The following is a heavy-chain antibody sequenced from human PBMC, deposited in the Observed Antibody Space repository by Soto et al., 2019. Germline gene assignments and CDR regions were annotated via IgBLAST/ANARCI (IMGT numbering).Heavy chain of an antibody. CDR3: ASQRNGVSYW. CDR2: ISSSSTTI. Sequence: EVQLVESGGGLVQPGGSLRLSCAASGFTFDSYSMNWVRQAPGKGLEWVSYISSSSTTIYYADSVKGRFTISRDNAKNSLYLPMNSLSDEDTAVYYCASQRNGVSYWWGQGTLVTVSS. D-gene: IGHD2-8*01. J-gene: IGHJ4*02. CDR1: GFTFDSYS. V-gene: IGHV3-48*02.